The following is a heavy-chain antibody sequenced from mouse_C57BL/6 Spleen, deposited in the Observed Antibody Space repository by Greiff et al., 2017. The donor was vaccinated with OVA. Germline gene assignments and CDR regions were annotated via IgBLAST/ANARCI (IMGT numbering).Heavy chain of an antibody. CDR2: ISSGGDYI. Sequence: VQLKESGEGLVKPGGSLKLSCAASGFTFSSYAMSWVRQTPEKRLEWVAYISSGGDYIYYADTVKGRFTISRDNARNTLYLQMSSLKSEDTAMYYCTRDERGTGFAYWGQGTLVTVSA. D-gene: IGHD3-3*01. CDR3: TRDERGTGFAY. J-gene: IGHJ3*01. V-gene: IGHV5-9-1*02. CDR1: GFTFSSYA.